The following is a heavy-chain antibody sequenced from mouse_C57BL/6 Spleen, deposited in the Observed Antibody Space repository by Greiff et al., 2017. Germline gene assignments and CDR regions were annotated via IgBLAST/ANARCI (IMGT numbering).Heavy chain of an antibody. V-gene: IGHV2-2*01. Sequence: VQLQQSGPGLVQPSQSLSITCTVSGFSLTSYGVHWVRQSPGKGLEWLGVIWSGGSTDYNAAFISRLSISKDNPKSQVFFKMNSLQADDTAIYDGARPLYYYGSSRYAMDYWGQGTSVTVSS. CDR3: ARPLYYYGSSRYAMDY. CDR1: GFSLTSYG. CDR2: IWSGGST. J-gene: IGHJ4*01. D-gene: IGHD1-1*01.